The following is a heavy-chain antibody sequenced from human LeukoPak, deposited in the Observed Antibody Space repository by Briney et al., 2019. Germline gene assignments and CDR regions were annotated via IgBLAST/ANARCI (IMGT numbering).Heavy chain of an antibody. J-gene: IGHJ3*02. D-gene: IGHD1-1*01. V-gene: IGHV1-58*01. CDR1: GFTFTSSA. CDR3: APSWNDAGSDAFDI. Sequence: SVKVSCKASGFTFTSSAVQWVRQARGQRLEWIGWIVVGRGNTNYAQKFQERVTITRDMSTSTAYMELSSLRSEDTAVYYCAPSWNDAGSDAFDIWGRGTMVTVSS. CDR2: IVVGRGNT.